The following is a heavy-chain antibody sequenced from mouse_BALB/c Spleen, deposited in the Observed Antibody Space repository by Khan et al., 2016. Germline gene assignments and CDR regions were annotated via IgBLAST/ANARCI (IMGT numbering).Heavy chain of an antibody. V-gene: IGHV14-3*02. CDR2: IDPANGNT. Sequence: VQLQQSGTDLVKPGAPVKLSCTASGFNIKDTYMHWVKQRPEQGLEWIGRIDPANGNTKYDPKFQGKATITADTSSNTAYLQLSSLTSEDSAVYYCARGRPTLITPFAYWGQGTLVTVSA. CDR3: ARGRPTLITPFAY. D-gene: IGHD2-4*01. CDR1: GFNIKDTY. J-gene: IGHJ3*01.